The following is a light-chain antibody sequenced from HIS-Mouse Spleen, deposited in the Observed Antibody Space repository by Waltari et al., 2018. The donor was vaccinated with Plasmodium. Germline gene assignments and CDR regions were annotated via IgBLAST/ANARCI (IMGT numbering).Light chain of an antibody. CDR2: EDS. CDR3: YSTDSSGNHRV. Sequence: SYALTPPPSVSVSTGHTARHTCSGDASPKKYAFWYQQKAGQAPVLVIYEDSKRPSGIPERFSGASSGTMATLTISGAQVEDEADYYCYSTDSSGNHRVFGGGTKLTVL. J-gene: IGLJ3*02. V-gene: IGLV3-10*01. CDR1: ASPKKY.